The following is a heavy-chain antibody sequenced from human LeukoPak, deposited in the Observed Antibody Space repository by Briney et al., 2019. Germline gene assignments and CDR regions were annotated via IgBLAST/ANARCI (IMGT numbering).Heavy chain of an antibody. CDR1: GVSISSSSYC. CDR3: ARLAYDSSDYHYMVV. D-gene: IGHD3-22*01. CDR2: ICYSGST. Sequence: SETLSLTCTVSGVSISSSSYCWGWLRPPPGKGLESIGSICYSGSTYYNPSLKRRVTIPVDTSKNQFSLRLSSVTAADTAVYYCARLAYDSSDYHYMVVWGKGTTV. J-gene: IGHJ6*03. V-gene: IGHV4-39*01.